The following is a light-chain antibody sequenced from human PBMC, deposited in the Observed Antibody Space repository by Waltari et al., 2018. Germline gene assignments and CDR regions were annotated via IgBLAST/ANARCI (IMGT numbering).Light chain of an antibody. J-gene: IGKJ2*01. CDR3: QQYNNWLGT. V-gene: IGKV3-15*01. Sequence: EIVMTQSPATLSVSPGERATLSCRASQSVSSNLAWYQQKPGQAPRLLIYGASTRATGIPAMFSGSGSGTECTLTISSLQSEDFAVYYCQQYNNWLGTFGQGTKLEIK. CDR1: QSVSSN. CDR2: GAS.